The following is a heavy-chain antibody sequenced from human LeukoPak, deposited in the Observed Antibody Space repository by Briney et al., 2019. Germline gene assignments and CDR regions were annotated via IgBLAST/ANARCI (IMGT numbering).Heavy chain of an antibody. V-gene: IGHV4-31*02. J-gene: IGHJ4*02. D-gene: IGHD3-16*01. CDR2: IYYSGST. CDR1: GGSISSGGYY. Sequence: NPSETLSLTCTVSGGSISSGGYYWSWIRQHPGDGLEWIGYIYYSGSTYYNPSLKSRVTISIDTSKNHFSLKLSSVTAADTAVYYCARAGGFFSPFGYWGLGTLVTVSS. CDR3: ARAGGFFSPFGY.